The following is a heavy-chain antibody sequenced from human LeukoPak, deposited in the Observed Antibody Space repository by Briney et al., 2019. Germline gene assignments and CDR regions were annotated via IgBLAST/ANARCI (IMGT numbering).Heavy chain of an antibody. V-gene: IGHV3-30*18. CDR2: ISYDGSNK. J-gene: IGHJ6*02. D-gene: IGHD3-10*01. Sequence: GRSLRLSCAASGFTFSSYGMHWVRQAPGKGLEGVAVISYDGSNKYYADSVKGRFTISRDNSKNTLYLQMNSLRAEDTAVYYCAKVLAVGSGSYLPYGMDVWGQETTVTVSS. CDR3: AKVLAVGSGSYLPYGMDV. CDR1: GFTFSSYG.